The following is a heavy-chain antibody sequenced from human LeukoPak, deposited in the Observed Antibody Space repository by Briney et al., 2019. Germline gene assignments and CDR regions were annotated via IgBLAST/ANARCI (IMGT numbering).Heavy chain of an antibody. Sequence: GGSLRLSCAASGVSLSTTEINWVRQAPEKGLEWVSYILGTESVRNYADSVKGRFTISIDHAKNSVFLHMSSLKAEDTAVYYCARGEPAVAGWFDPWGQGTLVTVSS. CDR2: ILGTESVR. V-gene: IGHV3-48*03. J-gene: IGHJ5*02. D-gene: IGHD6-19*01. CDR3: ARGEPAVAGWFDP. CDR1: GVSLSTTE.